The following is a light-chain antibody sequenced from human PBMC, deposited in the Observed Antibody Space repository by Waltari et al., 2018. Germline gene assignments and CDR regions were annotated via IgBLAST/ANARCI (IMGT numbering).Light chain of an antibody. V-gene: IGKV1-5*03. CDR1: QSVKNN. Sequence: DIQLTQSPSTLSASVGHRVTTTCRASQSVKNNLAWYQQKAGKAPKGVIHKASRLEGGVPSMFSGSGYGTEFTLTISSLQPDDFATYYCQEYVSLPVTFGGGTKVEIK. CDR2: KAS. CDR3: QEYVSLPVT. J-gene: IGKJ4*02.